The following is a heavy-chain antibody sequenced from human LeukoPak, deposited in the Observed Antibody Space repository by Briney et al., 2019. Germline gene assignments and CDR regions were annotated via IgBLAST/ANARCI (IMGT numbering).Heavy chain of an antibody. CDR2: IYYSGST. D-gene: IGHD3-22*01. Sequence: SETLSLTCTVSGGSISSYYWSWIRQPPGKGLEWIGYIYYSGSTNYNPSLKSRVTISVDTSKNQFSLKLSSVTAADTAVYYCARHDCYDSGPVAFDIWGQGIMVTVSS. CDR1: GGSISSYY. V-gene: IGHV4-59*08. J-gene: IGHJ3*02. CDR3: ARHDCYDSGPVAFDI.